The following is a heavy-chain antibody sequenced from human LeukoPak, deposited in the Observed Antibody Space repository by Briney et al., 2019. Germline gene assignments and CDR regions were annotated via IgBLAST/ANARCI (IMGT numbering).Heavy chain of an antibody. V-gene: IGHV3-15*01. D-gene: IGHD2-2*02. Sequence: GGSLRLSCAASGFTFSNAWMSWVRQAPGKGLEWVGRIKSKTDGGTTDYAAPVRGRFTISRDDSKNTLYLQMNSLKTEDTAVYYCTTHWLLLGYCSSTSCYTVDYWGQGTLVTVSS. CDR1: GFTFSNAW. CDR3: TTHWLLLGYCSSTSCYTVDY. CDR2: IKSKTDGGTT. J-gene: IGHJ4*02.